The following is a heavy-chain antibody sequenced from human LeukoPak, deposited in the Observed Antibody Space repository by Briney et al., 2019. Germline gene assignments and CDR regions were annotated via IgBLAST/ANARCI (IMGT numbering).Heavy chain of an antibody. J-gene: IGHJ6*02. CDR2: ITPILGIA. Sequence: GASVKVSCKASGGTFSSYAISWVRQAPGQGLEWMGRITPILGIANYAQKFQGRVTITADKSTSTAYMELSSLRSEDTAVYYCARVPVVDTAMAYYYYGVDVWGQGTTVTVSS. CDR3: ARVPVVDTAMAYYYYGVDV. V-gene: IGHV1-69*04. CDR1: GGTFSSYA. D-gene: IGHD5-18*01.